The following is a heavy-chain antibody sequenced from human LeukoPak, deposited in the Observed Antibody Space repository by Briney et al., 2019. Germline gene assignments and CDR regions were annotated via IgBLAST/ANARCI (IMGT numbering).Heavy chain of an antibody. D-gene: IGHD1-26*01. CDR1: GYTFTGYY. J-gene: IGHJ6*03. CDR3: ARVGATGYYYYYYYMDV. V-gene: IGHV1-2*02. CDR2: INPNSGGT. Sequence: ASVKVSCKASGYTFTGYYMHWVRQAPGQGLEGMGWINPNSGGTNYAQKFQGRVTMTRDTSISTAYMALSRLRSDDTAVYYCARVGATGYYYYYYYMDVWGKGTTVTVSS.